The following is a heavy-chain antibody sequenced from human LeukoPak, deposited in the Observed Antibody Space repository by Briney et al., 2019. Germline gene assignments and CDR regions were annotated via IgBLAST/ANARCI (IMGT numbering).Heavy chain of an antibody. CDR1: GYSVSSGYY. CDR2: IYHSGST. CDR3: ATLGSTYSEIYFHH. D-gene: IGHD7-27*01. J-gene: IGHJ1*01. Sequence: SETLSLTCTVSGYSVSSGYYWGWIRQPPGKGLEWIGNIYHSGSTYSNPSLKSRVTISVETSKNKFSLKLYSVTAADTAVYYCATLGSTYSEIYFHHWGQGTRVTVSA. V-gene: IGHV4-38-2*02.